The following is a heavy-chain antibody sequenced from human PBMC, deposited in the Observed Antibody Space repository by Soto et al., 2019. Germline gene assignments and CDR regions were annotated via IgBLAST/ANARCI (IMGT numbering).Heavy chain of an antibody. J-gene: IGHJ3*02. CDR1: GFAFSSYA. V-gene: IGHV3-23*01. Sequence: GSLRLSCVASGFAFSSYAMSWVRQTPGKGLEWVSGISGGVGRTFYADSVKGRFTISRDKSNNTLSLQMHILRAEDTPVYLWAKGGYYSLFDIWGQGTMVTVSS. CDR3: AKGGYYSLFDI. CDR2: ISGGVGRT. D-gene: IGHD3-16*01.